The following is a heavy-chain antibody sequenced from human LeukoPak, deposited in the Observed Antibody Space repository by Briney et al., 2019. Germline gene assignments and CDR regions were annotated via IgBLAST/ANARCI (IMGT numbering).Heavy chain of an antibody. CDR1: GGTFSSYA. CDR3: ARLAFCSSTSCYIEDY. J-gene: IGHJ4*02. CDR2: IIPIFGTA. D-gene: IGHD2-2*02. Sequence: SVKVSCKASGGTFSSYAISWVRQAPGQGLEWMGGIIPIFGTANYAQKFQGRVTITTDESTSTAYMELSSLRSEDTAVYYCARLAFCSSTSCYIEDYWGQGTLVTVSS. V-gene: IGHV1-69*05.